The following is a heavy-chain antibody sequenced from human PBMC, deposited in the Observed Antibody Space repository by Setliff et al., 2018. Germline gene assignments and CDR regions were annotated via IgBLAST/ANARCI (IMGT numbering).Heavy chain of an antibody. CDR1: GNSFAKYA. V-gene: IGHV1-3*01. CDR3: AREVLPLVREEAFYI. Sequence: GASVKVSCKASGNSFAKYALHWVRQAPGQRLEWMGWINAGNGNTKYSQNFQGRVTITRDTSASTAYVELSSLRSEDTAVYYCAREVLPLVREEAFYIWGQGTMVTVSS. J-gene: IGHJ3*02. D-gene: IGHD2-2*01. CDR2: INAGNGNT.